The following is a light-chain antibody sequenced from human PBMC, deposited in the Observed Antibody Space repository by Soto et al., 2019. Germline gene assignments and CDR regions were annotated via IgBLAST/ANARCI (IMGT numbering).Light chain of an antibody. CDR3: KHKNTGPLI. Sequence: EIVVTQSPATLSLSPGQRATLSCRTSQNINNKLVWYQQKPGQAPRLLIYGASTRATGIPARFSGSGSGTVSTPPISSLQSKVFEFYSCKHKNTGPLILGGGTK. J-gene: IGKJ4*01. V-gene: IGKV3-15*01. CDR2: GAS. CDR1: QNINNK.